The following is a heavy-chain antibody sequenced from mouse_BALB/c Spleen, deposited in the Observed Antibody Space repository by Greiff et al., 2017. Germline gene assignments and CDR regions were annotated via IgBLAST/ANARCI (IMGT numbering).Heavy chain of an antibody. J-gene: IGHJ1*01. V-gene: IGHV14-3*02. D-gene: IGHD2-3*01. CDR3: ARFDDGYHWYFDV. CDR2: IDPANGNT. CDR1: GFNIKDTY. Sequence: VQLQQSGAELVRSGASVKLSCTASGFNIKDTYMHWVKQRPEQGLEWIGRIDPANGNTKYDPKFQGKATITADTSSNTAYLQLSSLTSEDTAVYYCARFDDGYHWYFDVWGAGTTVTVSS.